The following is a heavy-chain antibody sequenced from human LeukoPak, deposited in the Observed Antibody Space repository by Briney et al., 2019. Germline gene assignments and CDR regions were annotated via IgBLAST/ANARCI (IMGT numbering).Heavy chain of an antibody. Sequence: PSETLSLTCAVSGGSFSGYYWSWIRQPPGKGLEWIGEINHSGSTNYNPSLKSRVTISVDTSKNQFSLKLSSVTAADTAVYYCARGVRNFWSGYYVPPNYYYMDVWGKGTTVTVSS. CDR3: ARGVRNFWSGYYVPPNYYYMDV. CDR2: INHSGST. CDR1: GGSFSGYY. D-gene: IGHD3-3*01. V-gene: IGHV4-34*01. J-gene: IGHJ6*03.